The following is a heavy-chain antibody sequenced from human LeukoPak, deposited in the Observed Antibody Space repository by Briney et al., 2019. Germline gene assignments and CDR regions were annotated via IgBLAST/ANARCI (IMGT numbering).Heavy chain of an antibody. CDR1: GFTFSIYS. V-gene: IGHV3-30-3*01. Sequence: GRSLRLSCAASGFTFSIYSIHCVRQPPGKGLEWVAAISYYGSNKYYADSVSGRSRISRDNFRTPLYLKMTSLRAKDTAVYYCAREGRSAQVEPGHTYYYYGMDVWGQGTTVTVSS. CDR2: ISYYGSNK. CDR3: AREGRSAQVEPGHTYYYYGMDV. J-gene: IGHJ6*02. D-gene: IGHD1-14*01.